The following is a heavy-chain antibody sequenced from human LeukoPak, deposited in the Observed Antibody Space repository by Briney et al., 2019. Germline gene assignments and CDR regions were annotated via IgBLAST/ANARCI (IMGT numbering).Heavy chain of an antibody. CDR2: IYHSGST. J-gene: IGHJ4*02. CDR3: ARDSGIVATTNFDY. D-gene: IGHD5-12*01. V-gene: IGHV4-38-2*02. CDR1: GGSISSYY. Sequence: TPSETLSLTCTVSGGSISSYYWSWIRQPPGKGLEWIGSIYHSGSTYYNPSLKSRVTISVDTSKNQFSLKLSSVTAADTAVYYCARDSGIVATTNFDYWGQGTLVTVSS.